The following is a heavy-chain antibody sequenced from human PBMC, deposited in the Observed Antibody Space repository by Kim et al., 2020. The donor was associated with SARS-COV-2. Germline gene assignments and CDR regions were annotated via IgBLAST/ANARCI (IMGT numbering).Heavy chain of an antibody. V-gene: IGHV3-23*01. Sequence: GGSLRLSCAASGFTFSSYAMSWVRQAPGKGLEWVSAISGSGGSTYYADSVKGRFTISRDNSKNTLYLQMNSLRAEDTAVYYCAKARTTMIVVVITTGYYYGMAVWGQETTVTVSS. D-gene: IGHD3-22*01. J-gene: IGHJ6*02. CDR3: AKARTTMIVVVITTGYYYGMAV. CDR1: GFTFSSYA. CDR2: ISGSGGST.